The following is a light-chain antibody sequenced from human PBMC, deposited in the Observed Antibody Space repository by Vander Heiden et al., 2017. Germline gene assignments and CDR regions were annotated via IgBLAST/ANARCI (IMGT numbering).Light chain of an antibody. J-gene: IGKJ1*01. CDR3: QQYNSYWWT. CDR1: ENVSRW. Sequence: DIQMIQSPYTLSASVGDRVTLTCRASENVSRWMAWYQQKPGKAPKLLVYDASSLQSGVPSRFSGSGSGTEFTLTISSLQPDDFATYYCQQYNSYWWTFGQGTQVEI. V-gene: IGKV1-5*01. CDR2: DAS.